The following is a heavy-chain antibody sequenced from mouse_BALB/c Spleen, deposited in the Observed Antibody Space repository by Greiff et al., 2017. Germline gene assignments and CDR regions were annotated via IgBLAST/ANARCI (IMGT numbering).Heavy chain of an antibody. V-gene: IGHV7-3*02. D-gene: IGHD2-2*01. Sequence: EVQGVESGGGLVQPGGSLRLSCATSGFTFTDYYMSWVRQPPGKALEWLGFIRNKANGYTTEYSASVKGRFTISRDNSQSILYLQMNTLRAEDSATYYCARDTLYGYDGDYYAMDYWGQGTSVTVSS. J-gene: IGHJ4*01. CDR2: IRNKANGYTT. CDR3: ARDTLYGYDGDYYAMDY. CDR1: GFTFTDYY.